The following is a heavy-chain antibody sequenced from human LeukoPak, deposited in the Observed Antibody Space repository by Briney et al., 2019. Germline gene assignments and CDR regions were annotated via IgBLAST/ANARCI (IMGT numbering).Heavy chain of an antibody. D-gene: IGHD5-12*01. CDR3: EGMATIPYYFDY. J-gene: IGHJ4*02. Sequence: SEPLSLTCTVSGGSISSSSYYWGWIRQPPGKGLEWIGSIYYSGSTYYNPSLKSRVTISVDTSKNQFSLKLSSVTAADTAVYYCEGMATIPYYFDYWGQGTLVTVSS. CDR1: GGSISSSSYY. V-gene: IGHV4-39*07. CDR2: IYYSGST.